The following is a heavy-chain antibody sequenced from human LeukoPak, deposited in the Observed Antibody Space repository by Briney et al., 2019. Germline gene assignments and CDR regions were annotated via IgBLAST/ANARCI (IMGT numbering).Heavy chain of an antibody. CDR2: IYYTGGT. CDR3: AKYGNSGWVIDN. CDR1: GGSFSGYY. V-gene: IGHV4-34*11. D-gene: IGHD6-19*01. J-gene: IGHJ4*02. Sequence: SETLSLTCAVYGGSFSGYYWSWIRQPPGKGLEYIGYIYYTGGTNYNPSLKSRVTISVDTSKNQFSLKLSSVTAADTAVYFCAKYGNSGWVIDNWGQGTLVTVSS.